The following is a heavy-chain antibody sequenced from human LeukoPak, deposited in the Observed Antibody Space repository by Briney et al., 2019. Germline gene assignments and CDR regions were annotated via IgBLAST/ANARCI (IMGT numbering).Heavy chain of an antibody. D-gene: IGHD3-10*01. Sequence: GQSLTFYSKGSGYSFTSYWMGWVRQMPGKGLEWMGIIYPGDSDASYSPSFQGQVTISADKSISTAYLQWSSLKASDTAMYYCARHEGHSGYYFDYWGQGTVDTVSS. CDR1: GYSFTSYW. J-gene: IGHJ4*02. CDR3: ARHEGHSGYYFDY. CDR2: IYPGDSDA. V-gene: IGHV5-51*01.